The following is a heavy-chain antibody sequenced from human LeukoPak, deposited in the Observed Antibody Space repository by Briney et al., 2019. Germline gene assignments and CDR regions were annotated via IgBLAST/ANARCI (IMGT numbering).Heavy chain of an antibody. CDR3: ARDLIYSNFFDY. J-gene: IGHJ4*02. V-gene: IGHV4-34*01. CDR2: TNHSGST. CDR1: GGSFSGYY. Sequence: SETLSLTCAVYGGSFSGYYWSWIRQPPGKGLEWIGETNHSGSTNYNPSLKSRVTISVDTSKNQFSLKLSSVTAADTAVYYCARDLIYSNFFDYWGQGTLVTVSS. D-gene: IGHD4-11*01.